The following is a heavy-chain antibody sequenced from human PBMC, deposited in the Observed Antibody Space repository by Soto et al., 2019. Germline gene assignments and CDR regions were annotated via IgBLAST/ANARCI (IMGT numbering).Heavy chain of an antibody. CDR2: IYYSGIT. V-gene: IGHV4-59*01. CDR3: ARTPGYSSGSNWFDP. D-gene: IGHD6-19*01. J-gene: IGHJ5*02. Sequence: SETLSLTCTVSGDSISSSYWSWIRQPPGKGLEWIGYIYYSGITNYNPSLKSRVTLSVDTSKNQFSLKLSSVTAADTAVYYCARTPGYSSGSNWFDPWGQGTLVTVS. CDR1: GDSISSSY.